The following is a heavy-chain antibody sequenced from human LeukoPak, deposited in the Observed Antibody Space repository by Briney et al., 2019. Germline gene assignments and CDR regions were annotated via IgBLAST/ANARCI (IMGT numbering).Heavy chain of an antibody. CDR2: IYHSGST. D-gene: IGHD3-9*01. CDR3: ARVNDLVIMSAFDI. CDR1: GGSISSGGYY. V-gene: IGHV4-30-2*01. J-gene: IGHJ3*02. Sequence: SETLSLTCTVSGGSISSGGYYWSWIRQPPGKGLEWIGYIYHSGSTYYNPSLKSRVTISVDRSKNQFSLKLSSVTAADTAVYYCARVNDLVIMSAFDIWGQGTMVTVSS.